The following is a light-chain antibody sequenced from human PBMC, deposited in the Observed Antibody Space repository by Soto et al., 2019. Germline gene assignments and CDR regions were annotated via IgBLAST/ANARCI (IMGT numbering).Light chain of an antibody. CDR3: QSYDSSLSSGV. J-gene: IGLJ3*02. Sequence: QSVLTQPPSVSGAPGQRVTISCTGTSSNIGAGYDVPWYQQLPGTAPKLLIYGNSNRPSGVPDRFSGSKSGISASLAITGVQGEDEADYYCQSYDSSLSSGVFGGGTKVTVL. V-gene: IGLV1-40*01. CDR2: GNS. CDR1: SSNIGAGYD.